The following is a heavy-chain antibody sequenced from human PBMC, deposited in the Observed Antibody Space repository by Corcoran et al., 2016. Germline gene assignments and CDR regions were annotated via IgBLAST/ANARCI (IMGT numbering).Heavy chain of an antibody. J-gene: IGHJ4*02. D-gene: IGHD2-21*01. CDR3: ARAFGLLVAQEGDY. Sequence: QVQLQQWGAGLLKPSETLYLTCAVYGGSFSGYYWTWIRQPPGKGLEWIGEINHSGSTNYNPSLKGRVTISVDTSKTQFSLKLSSVTAADTAVYYCARAFGLLVAQEGDYWGQGTRVTVSS. V-gene: IGHV4-34*01. CDR1: GGSFSGYY. CDR2: INHSGST.